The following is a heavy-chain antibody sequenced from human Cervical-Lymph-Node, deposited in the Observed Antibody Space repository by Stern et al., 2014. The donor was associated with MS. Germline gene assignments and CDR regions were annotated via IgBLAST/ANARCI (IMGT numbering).Heavy chain of an antibody. CDR3: ARRGPAAEIDF. Sequence: EVQLVESGAEVKKPGESLKISCKASGYTFTTYWIGWGRQVSGKGLEWMGIIYPRDSDARLSPSFQGQVTISVDKSITTAYLQWSSLKASDTAMYYCARRGPAAEIDFWGQGTLVTVSS. J-gene: IGHJ4*02. D-gene: IGHD6-13*01. CDR2: IYPRDSDA. CDR1: GYTFTTYW. V-gene: IGHV5-51*01.